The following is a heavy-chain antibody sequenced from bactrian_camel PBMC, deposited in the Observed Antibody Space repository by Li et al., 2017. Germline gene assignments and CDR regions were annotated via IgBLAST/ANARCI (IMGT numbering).Heavy chain of an antibody. Sequence: QLVESGGGSVQTGGSLRLSCAAAGYTNGRGCVAWFRQAPGEGRRGVARIYTGTGSTYQDISVRGRFTISQDSDKNTVYLQENSLKTEDTAMYYSAPWGNYGSRYWGQGTQVTVS. V-gene: IGHV3S1*01. CDR2: IYTGTGST. CDR3: APWGNYGSRY. D-gene: IGHD3*01. CDR1: GYTNGRGC. J-gene: IGHJ4*01.